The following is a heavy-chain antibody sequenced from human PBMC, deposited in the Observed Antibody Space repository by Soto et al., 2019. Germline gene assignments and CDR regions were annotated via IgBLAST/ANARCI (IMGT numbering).Heavy chain of an antibody. J-gene: IGHJ4*02. Sequence: VASVKVSCKASGGTFSSYAISWVRQAPGQGLEWMGGIIPIFGTANYAQKFQGRVTITADESTSTAYMELSSLRSEDTAVYYCARVPNRDYDILTGYLDYWGQGTLVTVSS. CDR3: ARVPNRDYDILTGYLDY. V-gene: IGHV1-69*13. D-gene: IGHD3-9*01. CDR1: GGTFSSYA. CDR2: IIPIFGTA.